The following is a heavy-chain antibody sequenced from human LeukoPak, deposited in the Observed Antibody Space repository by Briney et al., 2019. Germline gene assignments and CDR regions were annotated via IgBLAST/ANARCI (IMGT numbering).Heavy chain of an antibody. CDR3: ARVPLLLWFGELLY. CDR2: IYYSGST. V-gene: IGHV4-59*08. D-gene: IGHD3-10*01. Sequence: SETLSLTCTVSGGSISSYYWSWIRQPPGKGLEWIGYIYYSGSTNYNPPLKSRVTISVDTSKNQFSLKLSSVTAADTAVYYCARVPLLLWFGELLYWGQGTLVTVSS. J-gene: IGHJ4*02. CDR1: GGSISSYY.